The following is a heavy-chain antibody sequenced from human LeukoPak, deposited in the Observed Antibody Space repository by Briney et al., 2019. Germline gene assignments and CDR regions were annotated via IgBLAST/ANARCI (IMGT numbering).Heavy chain of an antibody. CDR3: ARGHVRYYDSSGYYYVPYYFDY. D-gene: IGHD3-22*01. CDR1: GFTFSDYY. Sequence: GGSLRLSCAASGFTFSDYYMSWIRQTPGKGLEWLAYISGSGSDMYYADSVKGRFTISRDNAKNSLYLQMNSLRAEDTALYYCARGHVRYYDSSGYYYVPYYFDYWGQGTLVTVSS. J-gene: IGHJ4*02. V-gene: IGHV3-11*01. CDR2: ISGSGSDM.